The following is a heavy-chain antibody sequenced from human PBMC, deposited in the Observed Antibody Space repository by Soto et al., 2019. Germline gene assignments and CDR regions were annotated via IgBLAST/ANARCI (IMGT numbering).Heavy chain of an antibody. J-gene: IGHJ3*02. V-gene: IGHV1-8*02. CDR1: GYTFTSYG. Sequence: ASVKVSCKASGYTFTSYGISWVRQAPGQGLEWMGWMNPNSGNTGYAQKFQGRVTMTRNTSISTAYMELSSLRSEDTAVYYCARRKGSGWYWGAFDIWGQGTMVTVSS. D-gene: IGHD6-19*01. CDR2: MNPNSGNT. CDR3: ARRKGSGWYWGAFDI.